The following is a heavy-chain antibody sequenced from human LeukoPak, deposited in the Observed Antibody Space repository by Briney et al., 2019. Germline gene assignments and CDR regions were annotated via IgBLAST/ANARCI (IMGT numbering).Heavy chain of an antibody. CDR2: INSDGSST. CDR3: ARVRYYGSGRRDAFDI. D-gene: IGHD3-10*01. J-gene: IGHJ3*02. Sequence: GGSLRLSCAASGFTFSSYWMHWARQAPGKGLVWVSRINSDGSSTSYADSVKGRFTISRDNAKNTLYLQMNSLRAEDTAVYYCARVRYYGSGRRDAFDIWGQGTMVTVSS. V-gene: IGHV3-74*01. CDR1: GFTFSSYW.